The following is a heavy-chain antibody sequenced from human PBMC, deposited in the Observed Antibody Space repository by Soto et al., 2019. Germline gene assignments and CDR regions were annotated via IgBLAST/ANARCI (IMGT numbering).Heavy chain of an antibody. CDR3: AREKDYYDSSGYYYENGMDV. D-gene: IGHD3-22*01. J-gene: IGHJ6*02. CDR2: INHSGST. V-gene: IGHV4-34*01. Sequence: SDTLPRTCAPYGVSFSSYYCCSILPTPVYWLYWIEKINHSGSTNYNPSVKSRVTISVDTYKNQFSLKLSSVTAADTGVYYCAREKDYYDSSGYYYENGMDVWGQGTTVNISS. CDR1: GVSFSSYY.